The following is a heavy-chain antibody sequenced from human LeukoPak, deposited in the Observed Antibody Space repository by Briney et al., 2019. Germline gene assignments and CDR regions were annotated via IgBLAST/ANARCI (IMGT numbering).Heavy chain of an antibody. CDR2: IYYSGST. D-gene: IGHD3-10*01. CDR1: GGSISSGDYY. Sequence: SQTLSLTCTVSGGSISSGDYYWSWIRQPPGKGLEWIGYIYYSGSTYYNPSLKSRVTISVDTSKNQFSLKLSSVTAAGTAVYYCARLNWFGELDFDYWGQGTLVTVSS. V-gene: IGHV4-30-4*01. J-gene: IGHJ4*02. CDR3: ARLNWFGELDFDY.